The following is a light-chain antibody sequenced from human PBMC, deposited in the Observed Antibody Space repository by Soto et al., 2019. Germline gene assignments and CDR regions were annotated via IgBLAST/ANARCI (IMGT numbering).Light chain of an antibody. CDR2: AAS. J-gene: IGKJ1*01. Sequence: TQSSLSLPVTPGEPASISCRSSPSVLDSNGYTYLNWYQQKAGLAPKLLIYAASSLQSGVPSRFSGSGSGTDFTLTISSLQPEDFATYYCQQTYSTPPTFGQGTKVDI. CDR1: PSVLDSNGYTY. CDR3: QQTYSTPPT. V-gene: IGKV1-39*01.